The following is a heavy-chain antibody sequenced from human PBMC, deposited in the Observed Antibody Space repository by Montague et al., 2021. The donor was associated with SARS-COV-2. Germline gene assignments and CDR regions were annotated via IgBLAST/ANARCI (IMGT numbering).Heavy chain of an antibody. V-gene: IGHV4-4*07. CDR2: MFTSGST. CDR1: GLIVSSNY. D-gene: IGHD1-26*01. CDR3: VREGGSMTFDY. J-gene: IGHJ4*02. Sequence: LRLSCTASGLIVSSNYMSWVRQPAGKELEWIGRMFTSGSTTYNPSLKSRVTISVDTSKNQFSLRLNSVTAADTAVYYCVREGGSMTFDYWGQGILVTVSS.